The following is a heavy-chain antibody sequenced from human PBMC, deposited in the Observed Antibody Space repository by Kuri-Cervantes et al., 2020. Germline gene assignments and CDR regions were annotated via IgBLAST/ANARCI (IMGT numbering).Heavy chain of an antibody. V-gene: IGHV3-7*01. Sequence: GGSLRLSCAASGFTFSSYSMNWVRQAPGKGLEWVANIKQDGSEEYYVDSVKGRFTISRDNARNSLYLQMTSLRDEDTAVYYCARGIADDYWGQGTLVTVSS. J-gene: IGHJ4*02. CDR2: IKQDGSEE. D-gene: IGHD2/OR15-2a*01. CDR3: ARGIADDY. CDR1: GFTFSSYS.